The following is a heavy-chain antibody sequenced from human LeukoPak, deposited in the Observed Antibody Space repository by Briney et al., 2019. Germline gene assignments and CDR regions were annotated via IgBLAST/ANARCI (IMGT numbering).Heavy chain of an antibody. CDR2: INQDGSAK. J-gene: IGHJ4*02. CDR3: ARWEIRGTAHKLDY. V-gene: IGHV3-7*01. Sequence: PGGSLRLSCVASGFTLSSHWMSWVRQAPGMGLEWVANINQDGSAKYFVDSVKGRFTISRDNAKNSMYLQMNSLRAEDTAVYYCARWEIRGTAHKLDYWGQGTLVTVSS. D-gene: IGHD1-7*01. CDR1: GFTLSSHW.